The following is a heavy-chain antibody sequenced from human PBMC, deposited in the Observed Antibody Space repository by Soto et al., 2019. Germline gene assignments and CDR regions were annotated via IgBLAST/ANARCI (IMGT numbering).Heavy chain of an antibody. J-gene: IGHJ3*02. V-gene: IGHV3-15*01. Sequence: PGGSLGLSCAASGFTFSNAWMSWVRQAPGKGLEWVGRIKSKTDGGTTGYAAPVKGRFTISRDDSKNTLYLQLNSMKTEDTAVYYCTGVVVVAPVKGAAFDIWGQGTMVTVSS. CDR2: IKSKTDGGTT. CDR3: TGVVVVAPVKGAAFDI. D-gene: IGHD2-15*01. CDR1: GFTFSNAW.